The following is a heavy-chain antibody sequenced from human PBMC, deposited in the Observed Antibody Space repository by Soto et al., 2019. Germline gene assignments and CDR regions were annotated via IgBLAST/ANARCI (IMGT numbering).Heavy chain of an antibody. Sequence: GGSLRLSCAASGFTFSSYSMNWVRQAPGKGLEWVSSISSSSYIYYADSVKGRFTISRDNAKNSLYLQMNSLRAEDTAVYYCARDRWPDCSSTSCYNFGAISGPHMDVWGKGTTVTVSS. J-gene: IGHJ6*03. CDR2: ISSSSYI. D-gene: IGHD2-2*02. CDR3: ARDRWPDCSSTSCYNFGAISGPHMDV. CDR1: GFTFSSYS. V-gene: IGHV3-21*01.